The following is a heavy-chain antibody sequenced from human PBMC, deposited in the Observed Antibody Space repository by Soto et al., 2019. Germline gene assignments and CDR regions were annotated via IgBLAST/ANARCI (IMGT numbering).Heavy chain of an antibody. CDR3: ARHSSHGSHYYYYGMDV. D-gene: IGHD6-13*01. V-gene: IGHV4-39*01. Sequence: SETLSLTCTVSGGSISSSSYYWGCIRQPPGKGLEWIGSIYYSGSTYYNPFLKSRVTISVDTSKNQFSLKLTSVTAADTAVFYCARHSSHGSHYYYYGMDVWGQGTTVTVSS. J-gene: IGHJ6*02. CDR1: GGSISSSSYY. CDR2: IYYSGST.